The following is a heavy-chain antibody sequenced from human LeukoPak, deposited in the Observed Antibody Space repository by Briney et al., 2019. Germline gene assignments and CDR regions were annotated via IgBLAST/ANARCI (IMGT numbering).Heavy chain of an antibody. Sequence: ASVKVSCKASGYTFTNYYMHWVRQAPGQGLEWRGIINPSGGSTRYAQKFQGRVTITRDMSTSTAYMELSSLRSEDTAVYYCAAGWVCSGGSCYYYFDYWGQGTLVTVSS. CDR2: INPSGGST. J-gene: IGHJ4*02. D-gene: IGHD2-15*01. CDR1: GYTFTNYY. V-gene: IGHV1-46*01. CDR3: AAGWVCSGGSCYYYFDY.